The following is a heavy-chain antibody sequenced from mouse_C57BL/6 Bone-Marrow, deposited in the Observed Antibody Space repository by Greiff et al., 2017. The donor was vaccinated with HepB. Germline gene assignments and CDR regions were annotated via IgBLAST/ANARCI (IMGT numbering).Heavy chain of an antibody. CDR2: IWSGGST. Sequence: VKLVESGPGLVQPSQSLSITCTVSGFSLTSYGVHWVRQSPGKGLEWLGVIWSGGSTDYNAAFISRLSISKDNSKSQVFFKMNSLQADDTAIYYCASPHPTDWYFDVWGTGTTVTVSS. D-gene: IGHD1-1*01. V-gene: IGHV2-2*01. CDR3: ASPHPTDWYFDV. CDR1: GFSLTSYG. J-gene: IGHJ1*03.